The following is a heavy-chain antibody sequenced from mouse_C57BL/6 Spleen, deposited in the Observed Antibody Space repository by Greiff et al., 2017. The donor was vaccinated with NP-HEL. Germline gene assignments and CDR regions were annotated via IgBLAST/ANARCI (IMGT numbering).Heavy chain of an antibody. CDR3: ARGRDYYYGSSWYFDV. CDR1: GYTFTSYW. D-gene: IGHD1-1*01. J-gene: IGHJ1*03. Sequence: VQLQQPGAELVMPGASVKLSCKASGYTFTSYWMHWVKQRPGQGLEWIGEIDPSDSYTNYNQKFKGKSTLTVDKSSSTAYMQLSSLTSEDSAVYYCARGRDYYYGSSWYFDVWGTGTTVTVSS. V-gene: IGHV1-69*01. CDR2: IDPSDSYT.